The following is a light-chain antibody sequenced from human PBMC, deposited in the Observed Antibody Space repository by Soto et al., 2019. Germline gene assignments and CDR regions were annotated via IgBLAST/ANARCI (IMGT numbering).Light chain of an antibody. CDR2: VAS. V-gene: IGKV1-39*01. CDR1: QRVGSY. Sequence: DIQMTQSPSSLSASVGDRVIITCRASQRVGSYLSWYQQKQGKAPKLLINVASTLQSGVPSRFSGSGSGTDFTLAISILQPEDFATYYCQQSSITPQTFGGGTRVEIK. J-gene: IGKJ4*01. CDR3: QQSSITPQT.